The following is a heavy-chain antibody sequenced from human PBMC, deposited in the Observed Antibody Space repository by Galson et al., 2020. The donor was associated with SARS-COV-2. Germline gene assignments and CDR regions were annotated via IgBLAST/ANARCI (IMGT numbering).Heavy chain of an antibody. CDR1: GGSISSGGYY. CDR2: IYYSGST. V-gene: IGHV4-31*03. Sequence: ETSETLSLTCTVSGGSISSGGYYWSWIRQHPGKGLEWIGYIYYSGSTYYNPSLKSRVTISVDTSKNQFSLKLSSVTAADTAVYYCGSGEYYYDSSGYLVPYYYYGRDVWGQGTTVTVSS. CDR3: GSGEYYYDSSGYLVPYYYYGRDV. D-gene: IGHD3-22*01. J-gene: IGHJ6*02.